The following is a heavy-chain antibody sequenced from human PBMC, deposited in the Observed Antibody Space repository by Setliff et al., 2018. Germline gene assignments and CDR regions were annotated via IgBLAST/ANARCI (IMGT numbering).Heavy chain of an antibody. J-gene: IGHJ3*02. V-gene: IGHV3-11*04. Sequence: GGSLRLSCAASGFTFSDYYMSWIRQAPGKGLEWVSHISMSGGTIYYADSVKGRFAISRDNAKNSLYLQMNSLRAEDTAVYYCARDRRPFNWGGNDAFDIWGQGTMVTVSS. CDR3: ARDRRPFNWGGNDAFDI. D-gene: IGHD7-27*01. CDR1: GFTFSDYY. CDR2: ISMSGGTI.